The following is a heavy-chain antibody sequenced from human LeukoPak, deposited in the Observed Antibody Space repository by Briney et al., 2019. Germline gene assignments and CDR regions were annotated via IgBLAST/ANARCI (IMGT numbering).Heavy chain of an antibody. D-gene: IGHD3-10*01. J-gene: IGHJ4*02. CDR1: GGSMSSYY. CDR2: IYYSGST. V-gene: IGHV4-59*01. CDR3: ARGSGQWGFDS. Sequence: PSETLSLTCTVSGGSMSSYYWSWIRQPPGKGLEWIGYIYYSGSTNYNPSLRSRVTVSVDSSKNQFSLKLSSVTAADTAVYYCARGSGQWGFDSWGQGTLVTVSS.